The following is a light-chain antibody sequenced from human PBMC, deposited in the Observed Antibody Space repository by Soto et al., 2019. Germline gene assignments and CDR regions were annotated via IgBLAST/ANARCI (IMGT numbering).Light chain of an antibody. CDR2: EVS. Sequence: QSVLTQPPSASGSPGQSVAISCTGTSSDVGGYNYVSWYRQHPGKAPEVMIYEVSKRPSGVPDRFSGSKSGNTASLTVSGLQAEDEADYYCSSYAGSNSWVFGGGTKLTVL. CDR3: SSYAGSNSWV. J-gene: IGLJ3*02. V-gene: IGLV2-8*01. CDR1: SSDVGGYNY.